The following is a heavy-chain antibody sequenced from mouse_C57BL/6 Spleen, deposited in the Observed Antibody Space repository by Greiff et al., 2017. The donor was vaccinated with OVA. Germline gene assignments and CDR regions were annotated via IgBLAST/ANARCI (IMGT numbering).Heavy chain of an antibody. V-gene: IGHV5-17*01. CDR2: ISSGSSTI. Sequence: EVKLMESGGGLVKPGGSLKLSCAASGFTFSDYGMHWVRQAPEKGLEWVAYISSGSSTIYYADTVKGRFTISRDNAKNTLFLQMTSLRSEDTAMYYCARRVEPWYFDVWGTGTTVTVSS. CDR1: GFTFSDYG. D-gene: IGHD1-1*02. CDR3: ARRVEPWYFDV. J-gene: IGHJ1*03.